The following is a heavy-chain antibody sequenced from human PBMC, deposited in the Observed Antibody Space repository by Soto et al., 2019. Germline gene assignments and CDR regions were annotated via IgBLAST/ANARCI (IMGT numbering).Heavy chain of an antibody. CDR3: ARDGRSPGRWFDP. D-gene: IGHD1-26*01. CDR2: IYYSGST. Sequence: SETLSLTCTVSGGSISSGGYYWSWIRQHPGKGLEWIGYIYYSGSTYYNPSLKSRVTISIDTSKNQFSLKLSSVTAADTAVYYCARDGRSPGRWFDPWGQGTLVTVSS. V-gene: IGHV4-31*03. CDR1: GGSISSGGYY. J-gene: IGHJ5*02.